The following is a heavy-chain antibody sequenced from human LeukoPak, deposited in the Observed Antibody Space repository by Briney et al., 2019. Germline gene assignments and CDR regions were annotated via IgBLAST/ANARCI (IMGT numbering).Heavy chain of an antibody. CDR2: IIPILGIA. Sequence: SVKVSCKASGGTFSSYAISWVRQAPGQGLEWMGRIIPILGIANYAQKFQGRVTITADKSTSTAYMELSSLRSEDTAVYYCARGLTIQQRAQYFQHWGQGTLVTVSS. J-gene: IGHJ1*01. V-gene: IGHV1-69*04. CDR3: ARGLTIQQRAQYFQH. D-gene: IGHD6-25*01. CDR1: GGTFSSYA.